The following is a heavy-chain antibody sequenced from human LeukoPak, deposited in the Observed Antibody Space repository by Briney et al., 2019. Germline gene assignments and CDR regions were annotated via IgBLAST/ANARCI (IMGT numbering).Heavy chain of an antibody. D-gene: IGHD3-22*01. CDR3: ARDYYYDSSGYGLGY. CDR2: IWYDGSNK. V-gene: IGHV3-33*01. J-gene: IGHJ4*02. CDR1: GFTFSSYG. Sequence: TGGSLRLSCAASGFTFSSYGMHWVRQAQGKGLEWVAVIWYDGSNKYYADSVKGRFTISRDNSKNTLYLQMNSLRAEDTAVYYCARDYYYDSSGYGLGYWGQGTLVTVSS.